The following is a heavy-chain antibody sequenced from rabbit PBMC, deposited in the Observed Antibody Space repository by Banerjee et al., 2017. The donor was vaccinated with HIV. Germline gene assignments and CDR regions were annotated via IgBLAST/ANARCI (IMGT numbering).Heavy chain of an antibody. CDR2: IYAGSSGST. J-gene: IGHJ4*01. V-gene: IGHV1S40*01. CDR1: GFSFSSSYY. D-gene: IGHD7-1*01. Sequence: QSLEESGGDLVKPGASRTLTCTASGFSFSSSYYMCWVRQAPGKGLEWIACIYAGSSGSTYYASWAKGRFTISKTSSTTVTLQMTSLTAADTATYFCARDYGYAGYAGFGFDNLWGPGTLVTVS. CDR3: ARDYGYAGYAGFGFDNL.